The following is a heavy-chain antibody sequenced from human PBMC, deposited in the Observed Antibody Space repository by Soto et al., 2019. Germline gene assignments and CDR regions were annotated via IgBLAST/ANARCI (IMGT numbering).Heavy chain of an antibody. CDR2: VYYSGST. Sequence: SETLSITCTFSVGSISSRSCGWGWIRQPPGKGAPRIGSVYYSGSTYYNPSLKSRVTISVDTSKNQFSLKLSSVTAADTAVYYCARHSTPIFGVVIRPHFGDWDYGMDVWGQGTTVT. V-gene: IGHV4-39*01. D-gene: IGHD3-3*01. CDR1: VGSISSRSCG. CDR3: ARHSTPIFGVVIRPHFGDWDYGMDV. J-gene: IGHJ6*02.